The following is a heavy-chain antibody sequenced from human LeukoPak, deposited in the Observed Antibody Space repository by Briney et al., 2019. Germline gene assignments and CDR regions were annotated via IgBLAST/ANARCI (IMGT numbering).Heavy chain of an antibody. CDR2: IYYSGST. J-gene: IGHJ4*02. D-gene: IGHD5-24*01. CDR3: ARQDGYNLDY. V-gene: IGHV4-59*08. CDR1: GGSIGSYY. Sequence: SETLSLTCTVSGGSIGSYYWSWIRQPPGKGLEWIGYIYYSGSTNYNPSLKSRVTISVDTSKNQFSLKLSSVTAADTAVYYCARQDGYNLDYWGQGTLVTVSS.